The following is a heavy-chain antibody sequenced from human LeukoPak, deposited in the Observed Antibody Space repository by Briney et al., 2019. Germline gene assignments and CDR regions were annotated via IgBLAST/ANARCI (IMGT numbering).Heavy chain of an antibody. D-gene: IGHD4-23*01. CDR2: ISYDGSNK. CDR1: GFTFSSYA. J-gene: IGHJ4*02. Sequence: GGALRLSCAASGFTFSSYAMHWVRQAPGKGLEWVAVISYDGSNKYYADSVKGRFTISRDNSKNTLYLQMNSLRAEDTAVYYCARDLGSACGGNLGSFDYWGQGTLVTVSS. CDR3: ARDLGSACGGNLGSFDY. V-gene: IGHV3-30-3*01.